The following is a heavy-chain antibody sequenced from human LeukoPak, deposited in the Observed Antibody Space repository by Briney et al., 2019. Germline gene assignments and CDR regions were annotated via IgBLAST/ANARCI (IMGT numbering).Heavy chain of an antibody. CDR3: ARVGEGELGNWFDP. CDR1: GFIFDHYG. V-gene: IGHV3-53*01. Sequence: PGGSLRLSCAASGFIFDHYGMYWVRQAPGKGLEWVSVIYANGNTYYGDSMQGRLTISRDKSKNTVFLQMNSLRVEDTAMYYCARVGEGELGNWFDPWGQGTLVTVSS. J-gene: IGHJ5*02. D-gene: IGHD3-10*01. CDR2: IYANGNT.